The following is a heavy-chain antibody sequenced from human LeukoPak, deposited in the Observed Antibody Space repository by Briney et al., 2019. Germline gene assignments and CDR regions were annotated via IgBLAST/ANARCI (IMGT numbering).Heavy chain of an antibody. J-gene: IGHJ3*02. CDR1: GGSISSYY. CDR2: IYYSGST. V-gene: IGHV4-59*01. Sequence: PSETLSLTCTVSGGSISSYYWSWIRQPPGKGLEWIGYIYYSGSTNYNPSLKSRVTISVDTSKNQFSLNLSSVTAADTAVYYCARDRGIADDAFDIWGQGTMVTVSS. D-gene: IGHD6-13*01. CDR3: ARDRGIADDAFDI.